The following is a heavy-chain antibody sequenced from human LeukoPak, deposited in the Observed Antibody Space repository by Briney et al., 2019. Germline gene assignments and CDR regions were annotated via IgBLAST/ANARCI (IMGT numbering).Heavy chain of an antibody. D-gene: IGHD3-10*01. J-gene: IGHJ6*02. CDR1: GFTFSNAW. CDR2: IKSKTDGGTT. CDR3: TTGPFDYYGSASYLADGMDV. Sequence: GGSLRLSCAASGFTFSNAWMSWVRQAPGKGLEWVGRIKSKTDGGTTDYTAPVKGRFSISRDDSKNTLYLQMNSLKSEDTAVYYCTTGPFDYYGSASYLADGMDVWGQGTTVTASS. V-gene: IGHV3-15*01.